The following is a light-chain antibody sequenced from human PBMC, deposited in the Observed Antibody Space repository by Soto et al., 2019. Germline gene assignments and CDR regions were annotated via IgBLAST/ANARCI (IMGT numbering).Light chain of an antibody. Sequence: DIVMTQSPDSLAVSLGERATINCKSSQSVLYSSNSNNYLAWYQQKPGQPPKLLIYRASTRESGVPERFTGSGSGTDFTLTISSLQAEDVAVYYCQQYYNVPFTFGPGTKVDIK. V-gene: IGKV4-1*01. CDR2: RAS. CDR1: QSVLYSSNSNNY. CDR3: QQYYNVPFT. J-gene: IGKJ3*01.